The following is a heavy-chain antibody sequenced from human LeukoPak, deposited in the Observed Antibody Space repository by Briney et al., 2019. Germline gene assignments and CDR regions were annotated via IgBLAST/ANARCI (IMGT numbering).Heavy chain of an antibody. Sequence: ASETLSLTCAVYGGSFSGYYWSWIRQPPGKGLEWIGEINHSGSTNYNPSLKSRVTISVDTSKNQFSLKLSSVTAADTAVYYCASGGYRQIYYYYYYMDVWGKGTTVTVSS. V-gene: IGHV4-34*01. J-gene: IGHJ6*03. CDR2: INHSGST. CDR3: ASGGYRQIYYYYYYMDV. CDR1: GGSFSGYY. D-gene: IGHD5-18*01.